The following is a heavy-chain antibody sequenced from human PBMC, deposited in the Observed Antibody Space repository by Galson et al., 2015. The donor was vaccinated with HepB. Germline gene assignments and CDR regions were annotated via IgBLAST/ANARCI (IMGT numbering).Heavy chain of an antibody. CDR1: GDSVSSNSAA. J-gene: IGHJ4*02. CDR3: ARQLGHFDF. V-gene: IGHV6-1*01. Sequence: CAISGDSVSSNSAAWSWIRQSPSRGLEWLGRTYYRSKWYNDYAVSVKSRITINPDTSKNQFSLQLNSVTPEDTAVYYCARQLGHFDFWGQGTLVTVSS. D-gene: IGHD1-1*01. CDR2: TYYRSKWYN.